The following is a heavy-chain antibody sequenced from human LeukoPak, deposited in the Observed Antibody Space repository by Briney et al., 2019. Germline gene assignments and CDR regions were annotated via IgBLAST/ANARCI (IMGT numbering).Heavy chain of an antibody. V-gene: IGHV1-69*02. D-gene: IGHD4-23*01. CDR1: GGTFSSYT. Sequence: SVKVSCKASGGTFSSYTISWVRQAPGQGLEWMGRIIPILGIANYAQKFQGRVTITADKSTSTAYMELSSLRSEDTAVYYCARAPSGGLAHIDYWGQGTLVTVSS. CDR3: ARAPSGGLAHIDY. CDR2: IIPILGIA. J-gene: IGHJ4*02.